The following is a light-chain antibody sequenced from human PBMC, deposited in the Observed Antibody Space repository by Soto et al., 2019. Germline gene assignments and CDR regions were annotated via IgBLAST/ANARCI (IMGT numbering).Light chain of an antibody. J-gene: IGKJ4*01. Sequence: DIQMTQSPSSLSAFVGDRVTISCRASQYIGSWLTWYHQKPGRAPKSLIYAASTLRSGVSSRFSGSGSGTDFTLTINSLQPEVSGTYYCQQYRSNPLTFGGGTQVEI. V-gene: IGKV1D-16*01. CDR1: QYIGSW. CDR2: AAS. CDR3: QQYRSNPLT.